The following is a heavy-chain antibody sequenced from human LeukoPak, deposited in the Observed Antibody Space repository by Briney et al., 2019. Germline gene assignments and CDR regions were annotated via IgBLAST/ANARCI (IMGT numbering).Heavy chain of an antibody. V-gene: IGHV3-48*03. CDR1: GFTFRSYE. CDR3: TTGYYYFDY. Sequence: GGSLRLSCAASGFTFRSYEMNWVRQAPGKGLEWVSYISSSGSTIYYADSVKGRFTISRDNAKNSLYLQMNSLKTEDTAVYYCTTGYYYFDYWGQGTLVTVSS. J-gene: IGHJ4*02. CDR2: ISSSGSTI. D-gene: IGHD2-15*01.